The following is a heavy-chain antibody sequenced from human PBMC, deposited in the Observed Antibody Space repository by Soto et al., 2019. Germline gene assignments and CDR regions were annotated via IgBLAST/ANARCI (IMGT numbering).Heavy chain of an antibody. CDR3: ARGGYGGYDLDY. CDR2: INHSGST. CDR1: GGSFSGYY. V-gene: IGHV4-34*01. D-gene: IGHD5-12*01. Sequence: SXTLSLTCAVYGGSFSGYYWSWIRQPPGKGLEWIGEINHSGSTNYNPSLKSRVTISVDTSKNQFSLKLSSVTAADTAVYYCARGGYGGYDLDYWGQGTLVTVSS. J-gene: IGHJ4*02.